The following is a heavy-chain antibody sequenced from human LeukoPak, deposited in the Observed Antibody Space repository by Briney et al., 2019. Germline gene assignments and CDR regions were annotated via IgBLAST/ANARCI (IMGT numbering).Heavy chain of an antibody. CDR1: VYTFTSYD. J-gene: IGHJ4*02. Sequence: SVKVSCKASVYTFTSYDINWVRQATGQGLEWMGWMNPNSGNTASAQKFQGRVTMSRNTSISTAYMELSSLRSEDTAVYYCAREYPLSYSSGTYDYWGQGTLVTASS. D-gene: IGHD6-19*01. V-gene: IGHV1-8*01. CDR2: MNPNSGNT. CDR3: AREYPLSYSSGTYDY.